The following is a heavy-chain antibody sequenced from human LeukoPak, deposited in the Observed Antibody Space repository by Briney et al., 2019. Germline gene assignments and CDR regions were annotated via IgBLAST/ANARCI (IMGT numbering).Heavy chain of an antibody. V-gene: IGHV3-30*18. CDR3: AKDDRKYQLLFLPAGY. J-gene: IGHJ4*02. Sequence: PGRSLRLSCAASGFTFSSYDMHWDRQAPGKGLEWVAVISYDGSNKYYADSVKGRFTISRDNSKNTLYLQMNSLRAEDTAVYYCAKDDRKYQLLFLPAGYWGQGALVTVSS. D-gene: IGHD2-2*01. CDR2: ISYDGSNK. CDR1: GFTFSSYD.